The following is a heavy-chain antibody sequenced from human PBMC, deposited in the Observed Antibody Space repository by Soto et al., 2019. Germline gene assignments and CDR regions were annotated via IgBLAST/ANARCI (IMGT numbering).Heavy chain of an antibody. CDR3: ARDLGWAFDS. Sequence: EVQLVESGGGSVQPGGSLRLSCAASGSTFSTFSMNWVRQAPGRGLEGISYISGGGRPISYADSVKGRFTIYRDNAKNSLYLQMDILTDEDTAVYYCARDLGWAFDSWGQGTLVTVSS. V-gene: IGHV3-48*02. J-gene: IGHJ4*02. CDR2: ISGGGRPI. CDR1: GSTFSTFS. D-gene: IGHD6-19*01.